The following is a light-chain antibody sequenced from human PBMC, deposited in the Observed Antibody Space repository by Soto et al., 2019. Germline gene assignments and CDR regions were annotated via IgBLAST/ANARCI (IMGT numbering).Light chain of an antibody. CDR3: AAWDDSLIVVV. V-gene: IGLV1-44*01. J-gene: IGLJ2*01. CDR2: NHN. CDR1: SSNIGSNS. Sequence: QPVLTQPPSASGTPGQRVTISCSGSSSNIGSNSVNWYQQLPGTAPKLLIYNHNQRPSEVPDRFSGSKSGTSASLAISGLQSEDEADYYCAAWDDSLIVVVFGGGTKVTVL.